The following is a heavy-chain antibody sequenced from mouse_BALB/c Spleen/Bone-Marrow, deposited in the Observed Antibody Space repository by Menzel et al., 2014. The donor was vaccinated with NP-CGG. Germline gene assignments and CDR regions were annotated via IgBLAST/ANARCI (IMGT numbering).Heavy chain of an antibody. D-gene: IGHD1-1*01. CDR2: IYPSDSYT. CDR1: GYTFTSYW. Sequence: QVQLQQPGAELVRPGASVKLSCKASGYTFTSYWINWVKQRPGHGLEWIGNIYPSDSYTNYNQKFKDKATLTADKSSSAPCRQPGCPTSENSAIYYCTKASATVPFNYWGQGTPLTVTS. CDR3: TKASATVPFNY. V-gene: IGHV1-69*02. J-gene: IGHJ2*01.